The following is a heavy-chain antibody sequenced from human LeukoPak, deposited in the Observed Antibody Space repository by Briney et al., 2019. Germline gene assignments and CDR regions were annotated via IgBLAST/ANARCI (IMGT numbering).Heavy chain of an antibody. D-gene: IGHD1-26*01. J-gene: IGHJ4*02. Sequence: ASVKVSGKASGYTFTGYYIHWVRQAPGQGLEWMGIINPSDGSTSYAQKFQGRVTMTRDTSTSTVYMDLSSLRSEDTAVYYCARDLKGRGELLGYWGQGTLVTVSS. CDR3: ARDLKGRGELLGY. CDR1: GYTFTGYY. CDR2: INPSDGST. V-gene: IGHV1-46*01.